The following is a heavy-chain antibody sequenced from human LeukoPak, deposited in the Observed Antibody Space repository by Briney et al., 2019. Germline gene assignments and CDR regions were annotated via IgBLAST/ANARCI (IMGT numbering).Heavy chain of an antibody. CDR3: ARHRDQWLAAFDY. D-gene: IGHD6-19*01. J-gene: IGHJ4*02. CDR2: IYYSGST. V-gene: IGHV4-31*03. Sequence: SETLSLTCTVSGGSISSGGYYWSWIRQHPGKGLEWIGYIYYSGSTYYNPSLKSRVTISVDTSKNQFSLKLSSVTAADAAVYYCARHRDQWLAAFDYWGQGTLVTVSS. CDR1: GGSISSGGYY.